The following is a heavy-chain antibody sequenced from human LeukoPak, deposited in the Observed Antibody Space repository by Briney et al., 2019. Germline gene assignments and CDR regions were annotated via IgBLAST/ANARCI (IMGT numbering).Heavy chain of an antibody. CDR2: IIPIFGTA. D-gene: IGHD3-22*01. V-gene: IGHV1-69*13. J-gene: IGHJ4*02. Sequence: GASVKVSCKASGGTFSSYAISWVRQAPGQGLEWMGGIIPIFGTANYAQKFQGRVMITADESTSTAYMELSSLRSEDTAVYYCASQRSPYDSSGYLIDYWGQGTLVTVSS. CDR3: ASQRSPYDSSGYLIDY. CDR1: GGTFSSYA.